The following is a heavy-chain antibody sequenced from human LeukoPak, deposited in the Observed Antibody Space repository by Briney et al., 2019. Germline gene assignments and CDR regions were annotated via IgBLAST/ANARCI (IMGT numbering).Heavy chain of an antibody. CDR2: ISGRGGST. D-gene: IGHD3-3*01. V-gene: IGHV3-23*01. Sequence: GGSLRLSCAASGFTFSSYAMSWVRQAPGKGLEWVSAISGRGGSTYYADSVKGRFTISRDNSKNTLYLQMNSLRAEDTAVYYCAKYYDFWSGYYTRDYYYGMDVWGQGTTVTVSS. CDR3: AKYYDFWSGYYTRDYYYGMDV. CDR1: GFTFSSYA. J-gene: IGHJ6*02.